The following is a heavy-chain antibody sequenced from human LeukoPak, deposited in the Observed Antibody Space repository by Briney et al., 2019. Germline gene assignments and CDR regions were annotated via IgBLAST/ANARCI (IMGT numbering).Heavy chain of an antibody. J-gene: IGHJ4*02. CDR2: INSDGSST. Sequence: PGGSLGLSCAASGFTFSDYWMHWVRQTPEKGLVWVSRINSDGSSTIYADSVKGRFTISRDNAQNTLYLQMNSLRAEDTAVYYCAGNLYTRFGDCWGQGALVTVSS. D-gene: IGHD2-2*01. CDR1: GFTFSDYW. CDR3: AGNLYTRFGDC. V-gene: IGHV3-74*01.